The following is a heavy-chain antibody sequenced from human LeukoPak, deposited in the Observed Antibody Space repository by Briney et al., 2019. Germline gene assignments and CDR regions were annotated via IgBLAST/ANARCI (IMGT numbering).Heavy chain of an antibody. CDR3: ARFVLTSYYMGYFDY. J-gene: IGHJ4*02. CDR2: IYTSGST. CDR1: GGSISSGSYY. D-gene: IGHD3-9*01. Sequence: SETLPLTCTVSGGSISSGSYYWSWIRQPAGKGLEWIGRIYTSGSTKYNPSLKSRVTISVDTSKNQFSLKLSSVTAADTAVYYCARFVLTSYYMGYFDYWGQGTLVTVSS. V-gene: IGHV4-61*02.